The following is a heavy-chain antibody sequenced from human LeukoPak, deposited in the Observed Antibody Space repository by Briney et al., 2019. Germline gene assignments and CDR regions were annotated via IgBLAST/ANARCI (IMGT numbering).Heavy chain of an antibody. Sequence: GGSLRLSCAASGFTFSSYSMNWVRQAPGKGLEWVSSISSSSSYIYYADSVKGRFTISRDNAKNSLYLQMNSLRAEDTAVYFCARDRHVPGLYYYYMDVWGKETTVTVSS. J-gene: IGHJ6*03. CDR2: ISSSSSYI. D-gene: IGHD6-6*01. V-gene: IGHV3-21*01. CDR3: ARDRHVPGLYYYYMDV. CDR1: GFTFSSYS.